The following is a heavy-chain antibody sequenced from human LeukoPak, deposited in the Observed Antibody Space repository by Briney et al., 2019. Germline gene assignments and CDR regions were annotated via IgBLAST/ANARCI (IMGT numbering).Heavy chain of an antibody. CDR3: ARDYSDYVWGSYRTD. V-gene: IGHV4-61*02. Sequence: PSETLSLTCTASGGSISSGSYYWSWIRQPAGKGLEWIGRIYTSGSTNYNPSLKSRVTISVDTSKNQFSLKLSSVTAADTAVYYCARDYSDYVWGSYRTDWGQGTLVTVSS. D-gene: IGHD3-16*02. J-gene: IGHJ4*02. CDR2: IYTSGST. CDR1: GGSISSGSYY.